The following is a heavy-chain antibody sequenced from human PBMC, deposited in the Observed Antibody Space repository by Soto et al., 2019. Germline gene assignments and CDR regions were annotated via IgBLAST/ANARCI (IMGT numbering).Heavy chain of an antibody. D-gene: IGHD3-16*01. CDR2: ISAYNGNT. V-gene: IGHV1-18*01. Sequence: GASVKVSCKASGYTFTSYGISWVQQAPGQGLEWMGWISAYNGNTNYAQKLQGRVTMTTDTSTSTAYMELRSLRSDDTAVYYCARIPVGVRGPLYGMDIWGQGTTVTVSS. CDR3: ARIPVGVRGPLYGMDI. CDR1: GYTFTSYG. J-gene: IGHJ6*02.